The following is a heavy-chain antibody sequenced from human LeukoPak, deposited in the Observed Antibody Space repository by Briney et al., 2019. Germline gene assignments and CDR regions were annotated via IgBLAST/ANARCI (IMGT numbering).Heavy chain of an antibody. D-gene: IGHD4-11*01. Sequence: ASVKVSCKASGYTFTGYYMHWVRQAPGQGLEWMGWINPNSGGTKYAQTFQGRVTMTRDTSISTAYMEVSSLRFDDTAVYYCARGLTTSLNNWFDPWGQGTLVTVSS. J-gene: IGHJ5*02. CDR3: ARGLTTSLNNWFDP. V-gene: IGHV1-2*02. CDR2: INPNSGGT. CDR1: GYTFTGYY.